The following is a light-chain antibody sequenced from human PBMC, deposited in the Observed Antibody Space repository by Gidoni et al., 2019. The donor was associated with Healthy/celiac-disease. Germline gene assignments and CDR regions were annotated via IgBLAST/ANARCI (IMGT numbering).Light chain of an antibody. J-gene: IGKJ1*01. V-gene: IGKV3-15*01. CDR1: QSVSSN. Sequence: ELVLTQSPATLSVSPGESATLSCRASQSVSSNLVWYQQKPGQAPMLLIYGASTRATGSPARFSGSGSGREFTLTISSLQSEDFAVYYCQQYNNWPPWTFGQGTKVEIK. CDR2: GAS. CDR3: QQYNNWPPWT.